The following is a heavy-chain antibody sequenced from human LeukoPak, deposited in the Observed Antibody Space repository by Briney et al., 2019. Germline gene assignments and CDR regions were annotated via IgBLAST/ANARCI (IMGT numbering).Heavy chain of an antibody. Sequence: SGTLSLTCAVYGGSFSGYYWSWIRQPPGKGLEWIGEINHSGSTNYNPSLKSRVTISVDTSKNQFSLKLSSVTAADTAVYYCARGLRLGYCSSTSCRYYMDVWGKGTTVTVSS. D-gene: IGHD2-2*01. J-gene: IGHJ6*03. CDR3: ARGLRLGYCSSTSCRYYMDV. CDR2: INHSGST. CDR1: GGSFSGYY. V-gene: IGHV4-34*01.